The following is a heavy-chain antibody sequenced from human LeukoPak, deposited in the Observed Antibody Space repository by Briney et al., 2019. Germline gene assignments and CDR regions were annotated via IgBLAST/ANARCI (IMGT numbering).Heavy chain of an antibody. CDR3: AKEAYCGGDCSRWFDP. V-gene: IGHV3-23*01. Sequence: GGSLRLSCAASGITFSNSAMSWVRQAPGRGLEWVSGISGRGGRTYYADYVKGRFTISRDNSKNTLYLQMNSLRAEHTAVYYCAKEAYCGGDCSRWFDPWGQGTLVTVSS. J-gene: IGHJ5*02. CDR2: ISGRGGRT. CDR1: GITFSNSA. D-gene: IGHD2-21*02.